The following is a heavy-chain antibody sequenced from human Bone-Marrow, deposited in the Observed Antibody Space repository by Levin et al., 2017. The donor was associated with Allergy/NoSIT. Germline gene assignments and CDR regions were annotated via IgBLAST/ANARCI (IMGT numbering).Heavy chain of an antibody. CDR2: IYYSGST. V-gene: IGHV4-59*01. CDR3: ARSSEGLDIVASYFDY. CDR1: GGSISSYY. J-gene: IGHJ4*02. D-gene: IGHD5-12*01. Sequence: SETLSLTCTVSGGSISSYYWSWIRQPPGKGLEWIGYIYYSGSTNYNPSLKSRVTISVDTSKNQFSLKLSSVTAADTAVYYCARSSEGLDIVASYFDYWGQGTLVTVSS.